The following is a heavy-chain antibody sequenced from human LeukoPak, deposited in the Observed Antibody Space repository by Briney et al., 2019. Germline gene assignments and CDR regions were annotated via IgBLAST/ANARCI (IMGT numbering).Heavy chain of an antibody. D-gene: IGHD6-19*01. CDR3: AKDLGTSGWYINS. J-gene: IGHJ4*02. CDR2: ITSRCATT. CDR1: GFTFSSYA. Sequence: GGSLRLSRAASGFTFSSYAMTWVRQAPGKGLEWVSAITSRCATTYYADSVKGRFTISRDNSKNTLYLQMNSLRAEDTAVYHCAKDLGTSGWYINSWGQGTLVTVSS. V-gene: IGHV3-23*01.